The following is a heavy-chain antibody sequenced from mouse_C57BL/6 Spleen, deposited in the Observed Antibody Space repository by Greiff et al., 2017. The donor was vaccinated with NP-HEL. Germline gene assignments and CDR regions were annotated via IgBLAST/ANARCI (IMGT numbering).Heavy chain of an antibody. V-gene: IGHV14-4*01. CDR1: GFNIKDDY. D-gene: IGHD2-3*01. J-gene: IGHJ2*01. CDR2: IDPENGDT. CDR3: IFYDGYLYFDY. Sequence: EVQLQQSGAELVRPGASVKLSCTASGFNIKDDYMHWVKQRPEQGLEWIGWIDPENGDTEYASKFQGKATITADTSSNTAYLQLSSLTSEDTAVYYCIFYDGYLYFDYWGQGTTLTVSS.